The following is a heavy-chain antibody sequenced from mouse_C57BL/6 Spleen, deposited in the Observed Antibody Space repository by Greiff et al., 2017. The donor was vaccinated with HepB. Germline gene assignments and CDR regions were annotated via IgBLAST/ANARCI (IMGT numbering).Heavy chain of an antibody. Sequence: QVQLQQPGAELVMPGASVKLSCKASGYTFTSYWMHWVKQRPGQGLEWIGEIDPSDSYTNYNQKFKGKSTLTVDKSSSTAYMQLSSLTSEDSAVYYCARWGIPSYFDYWGQGTTLTVSS. J-gene: IGHJ2*01. CDR2: IDPSDSYT. V-gene: IGHV1-69*01. CDR1: GYTFTSYW. CDR3: ARWGIPSYFDY.